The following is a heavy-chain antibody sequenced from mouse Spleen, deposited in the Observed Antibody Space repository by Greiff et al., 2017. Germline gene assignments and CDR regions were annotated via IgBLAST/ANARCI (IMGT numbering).Heavy chain of an antibody. Sequence: SGPELVKPGASVKISCKASGYAFSSSWMNWVKQRPGKGLEWIGRIYPGDGDTNYNGKFKGKATLTADKSSSTAYMQLSSLTSEDSAVYFCARRGYGDYDYAMDYWGQGTSVTVSS. CDR1: GYAFSSSW. V-gene: IGHV1-82*01. D-gene: IGHD2-13*01. CDR3: ARRGYGDYDYAMDY. CDR2: IYPGDGDT. J-gene: IGHJ4*01.